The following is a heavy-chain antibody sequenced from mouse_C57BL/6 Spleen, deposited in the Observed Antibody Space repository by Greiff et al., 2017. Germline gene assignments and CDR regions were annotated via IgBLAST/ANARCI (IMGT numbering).Heavy chain of an antibody. CDR3: EREDYYYGSSYDAMDY. CDR1: GYTFTSYW. V-gene: IGHV1-61*01. J-gene: IGHJ4*01. CDR2: IYPSDSET. D-gene: IGHD1-1*01. Sequence: QVQLQQPGAELVRPGSSVKLSCKASGYTFTSYWMDWVKQRPGQGLEWIGNIYPSDSETHYNQKFKDKATLTVDKSSSTAYMQLSSLTSEDSAVYYCEREDYYYGSSYDAMDYWGQGTSVTVAS.